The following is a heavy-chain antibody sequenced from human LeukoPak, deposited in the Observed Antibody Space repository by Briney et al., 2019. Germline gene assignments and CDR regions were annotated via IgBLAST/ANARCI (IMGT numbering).Heavy chain of an antibody. J-gene: IGHJ4*02. Sequence: GGSLRLSCAASGFTFTNYWMHWVRQVPGKGLVWVSRINTDGRSTSYADPVKGRFTISRDNSKNTLYLQMNSLRVEDTAMYYCAKAGTQQWLLFVGVYWGQGALVTVSS. CDR3: AKAGTQQWLLFVGVY. D-gene: IGHD6-19*01. CDR1: GFTFTNYW. CDR2: INTDGRST. V-gene: IGHV3-74*01.